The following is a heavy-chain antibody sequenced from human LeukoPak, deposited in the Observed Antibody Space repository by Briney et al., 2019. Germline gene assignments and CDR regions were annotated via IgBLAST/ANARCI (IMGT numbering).Heavy chain of an antibody. D-gene: IGHD3-16*01. CDR2: IKQDGNVK. J-gene: IGHJ3*02. Sequence: PGGSLRLSCAASGFTFSSYWMSWVRQAPGKGLEWVANIKQDGNVKQYVDSVKGRFTISRDNAKNSVYVEMNDLRVEDTAVYYCAAGDTFDIWGQGTLVTVSS. CDR1: GFTFSSYW. V-gene: IGHV3-7*01. CDR3: AAGDTFDI.